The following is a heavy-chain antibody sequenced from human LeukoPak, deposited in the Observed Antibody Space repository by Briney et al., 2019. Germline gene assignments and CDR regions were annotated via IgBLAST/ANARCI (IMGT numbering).Heavy chain of an antibody. Sequence: PGGSLRLSCPAAGLTFSTAHMHWVRQASGKGLEWVAFIRSGGNSKSYPDSVKGRFTISRDNSQNTLFLQMNSLRAEDTAVYYCAKDLFGSGSYEYWGQGTLVTVSS. CDR3: AKDLFGSGSYEY. V-gene: IGHV3-30*02. J-gene: IGHJ4*02. D-gene: IGHD3-10*01. CDR2: IRSGGNSK. CDR1: GLTFSTAH.